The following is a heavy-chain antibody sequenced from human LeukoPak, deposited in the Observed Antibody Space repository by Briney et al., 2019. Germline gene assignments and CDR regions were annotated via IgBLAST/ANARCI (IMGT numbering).Heavy chain of an antibody. D-gene: IGHD3-22*01. J-gene: IGHJ4*02. CDR2: ISSSSSYI. Sequence: GGSLRLSCAASGFTFSSYSMNWVRHAPGKGLEWVSSISSSSSYIYYVDSVKGRFTISRDNAKNSLYLQMNSLRAEDTAVYYCARRGDYYDTIDYWGQGTLVTVSS. CDR3: ARRGDYYDTIDY. CDR1: GFTFSSYS. V-gene: IGHV3-21*01.